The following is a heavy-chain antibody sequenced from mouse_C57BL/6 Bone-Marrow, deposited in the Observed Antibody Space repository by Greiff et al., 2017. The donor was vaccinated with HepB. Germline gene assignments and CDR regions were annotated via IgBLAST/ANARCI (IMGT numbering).Heavy chain of an antibody. CDR3: LVRDNPYAMDY. Sequence: QVQLQQSGAELVKPGASVKMSCKASGYTFTSYWITWVKQRPGQGLVWIGDIYPGSGSTNYNEKFKSKATLTVDTSSSTAYMQLSSLTSEDSAVYYCLVRDNPYAMDYWGQGTSVTVSS. CDR2: IYPGSGST. J-gene: IGHJ4*01. V-gene: IGHV1-55*01. CDR1: GYTFTSYW. D-gene: IGHD1-3*01.